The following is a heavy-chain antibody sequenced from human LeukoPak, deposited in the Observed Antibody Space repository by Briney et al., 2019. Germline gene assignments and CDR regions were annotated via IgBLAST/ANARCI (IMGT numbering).Heavy chain of an antibody. CDR2: IKSKTDGGTT. CDR1: GFTLSNAW. J-gene: IGHJ4*02. CDR3: TTDRGIAARPLFDF. D-gene: IGHD6-6*01. V-gene: IGHV3-15*01. Sequence: GGSPRLSCAASGFTLSNAWMGWVRQAPGKGLEWIGRIKSKTDGGTTDYAAPVKGRFTISRDDSKNTLYLQLNSLKSDDTAEYYCTTDRGIAARPLFDFWGQGMLVTVSS.